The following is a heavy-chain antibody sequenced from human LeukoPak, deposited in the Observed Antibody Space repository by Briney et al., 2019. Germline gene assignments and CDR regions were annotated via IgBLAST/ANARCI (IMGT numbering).Heavy chain of an antibody. CDR2: IYTSGST. Sequence: SETLSLTCTVSGGSISSGSYYWSWIRQPAGKGLEWIGRIYTSGSTNYNPSLKSRVTISVDTSKNQFSPKLSSVTAADTAVYYCAREGEDCSSTSCYRWFDPWGQGTLVTVSS. V-gene: IGHV4-61*02. CDR3: AREGEDCSSTSCYRWFDP. J-gene: IGHJ5*02. D-gene: IGHD2-2*01. CDR1: GGSISSGSYY.